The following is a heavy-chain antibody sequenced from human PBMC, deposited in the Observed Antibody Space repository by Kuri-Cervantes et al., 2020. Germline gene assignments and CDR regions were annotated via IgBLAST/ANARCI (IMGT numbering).Heavy chain of an antibody. D-gene: IGHD1/OR15-1a*01. Sequence: LSLTCAASGFTFSSYAMHWVRQAPGKGLEWVAVISYDGSNKYYADSVKGRFTISRDNSKNTLYLQMNSLRAEDTAVYYCARTEAGGGTAVFDYWGQGTLVTVSS. V-gene: IGHV3-30-3*01. J-gene: IGHJ4*02. CDR2: ISYDGSNK. CDR1: GFTFSSYA. CDR3: ARTEAGGGTAVFDY.